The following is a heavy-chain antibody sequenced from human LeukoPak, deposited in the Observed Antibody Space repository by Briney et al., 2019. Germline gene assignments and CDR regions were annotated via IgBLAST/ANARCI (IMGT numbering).Heavy chain of an antibody. CDR2: INTNTGNP. CDR3: AREGSGWYFDYYYYGMDV. V-gene: IGHV7-4-1*02. CDR1: GYTFTSYA. D-gene: IGHD6-19*01. Sequence: ASVKVSCTASGYTFTSYAMNWVRQAPGQGLEWMGWINTNTGNPTYAQGFTGRFVFSLDTSVSTAYLQISSLKAEDTAVYYCAREGSGWYFDYYYYGMDVWGQGTTVTVSS. J-gene: IGHJ6*02.